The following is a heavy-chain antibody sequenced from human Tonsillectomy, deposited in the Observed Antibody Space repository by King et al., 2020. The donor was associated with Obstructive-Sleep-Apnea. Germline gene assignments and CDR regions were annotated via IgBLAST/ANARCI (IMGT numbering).Heavy chain of an antibody. CDR3: ARTERYDSSGYLDFNY. CDR2: IYDTGST. CDR1: GGSISSFY. V-gene: IGHV4-59*08. J-gene: IGHJ4*02. Sequence: VQLQESGPGLVKPSETLSLTCTVSGGSISSFYWSWIRQPPGKGLEWLGYIYDTGSTSYNPSLKSRVTMSVDTSKNQFSLMLTSVTAADTAVYFCARTERYDSSGYLDFNYWGQGTLVTVSS. D-gene: IGHD3-22*01.